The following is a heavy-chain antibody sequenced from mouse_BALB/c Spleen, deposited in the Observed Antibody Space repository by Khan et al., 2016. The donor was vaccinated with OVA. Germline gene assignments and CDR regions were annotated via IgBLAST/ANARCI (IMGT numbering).Heavy chain of an antibody. D-gene: IGHD2-12*01. Sequence: QVQLKQSGPGLVQPSQNLSITCTVSGFSLITNGVHWVRQSPGKGLEWLGVIWSGGSTDYNEAFISRLSISKANSKSNVFFNMNSLQADDTAIYYWASNAYSCDFTYWGRGTLVTVSS. CDR1: GFSLITNG. CDR2: IWSGGST. V-gene: IGHV2-4-1*01. J-gene: IGHJ3*01. CDR3: ASNAYSCDFTY.